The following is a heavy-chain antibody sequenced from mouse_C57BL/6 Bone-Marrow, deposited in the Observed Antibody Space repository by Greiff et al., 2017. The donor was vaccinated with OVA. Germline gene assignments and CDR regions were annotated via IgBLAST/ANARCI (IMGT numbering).Heavy chain of an antibody. CDR3: TPHYYGSSYGDY. J-gene: IGHJ2*01. CDR2: IDPEDGDT. D-gene: IGHD1-1*01. Sequence: VQLQQSGAELVRPGASVKLSCTASGFNIKDYYMHWVKQRPEQGLEWIGRIDPEDGDTKYAPKFQGKATMTADTSSNTAYLQLSSLTSEDTAVYYCTPHYYGSSYGDYWGQGTTLTVSS. V-gene: IGHV14-1*01. CDR1: GFNIKDYY.